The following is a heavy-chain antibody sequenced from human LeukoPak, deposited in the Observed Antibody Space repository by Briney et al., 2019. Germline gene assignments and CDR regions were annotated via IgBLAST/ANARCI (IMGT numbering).Heavy chain of an antibody. CDR3: ARGAKYWDIVVVVAATHPFDY. V-gene: IGHV4-34*01. Sequence: PSETLSLTCAVYGGSFSGYYWSWIRQPPGKGLEWIGEINHSGSTNYNPSLKSRVTISVDTSKNQFSLKLSSVTAADTAVYYCARGAKYWDIVVVVAATHPFDYWGQGTLVTVSS. J-gene: IGHJ4*02. D-gene: IGHD2-15*01. CDR1: GGSFSGYY. CDR2: INHSGST.